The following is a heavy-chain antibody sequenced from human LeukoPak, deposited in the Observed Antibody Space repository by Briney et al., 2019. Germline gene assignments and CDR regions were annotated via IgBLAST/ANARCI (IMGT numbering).Heavy chain of an antibody. CDR1: GGSISSYY. Sequence: SETLSLTCTVSGGSISSYYWNWIRQPPGKGLEWIGYVYYRGRTNYSPSLKSRVTILVDTSKNQFSLRLISVTAADTAVYYCAKGSATTGFDPWGQGTLVTVSS. D-gene: IGHD1/OR15-1a*01. V-gene: IGHV4-59*01. J-gene: IGHJ5*02. CDR2: VYYRGRT. CDR3: AKGSATTGFDP.